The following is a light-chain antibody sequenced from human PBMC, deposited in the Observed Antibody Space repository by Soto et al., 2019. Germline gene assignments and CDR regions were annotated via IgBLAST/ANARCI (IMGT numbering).Light chain of an antibody. V-gene: IGKV3-11*01. CDR1: QSVSSY. CDR3: QQRSNWPPKIT. CDR2: DAS. J-gene: IGKJ5*01. Sequence: EIVLTQSPATLSLSPGERATLSCRASQSVSSYLAWYQQKPGQAPRLLIYDASHRATGIPARFSGSGSATDFTLPISSLEPEDFAVYYCQQRSNWPPKITFGQGTRLEIK.